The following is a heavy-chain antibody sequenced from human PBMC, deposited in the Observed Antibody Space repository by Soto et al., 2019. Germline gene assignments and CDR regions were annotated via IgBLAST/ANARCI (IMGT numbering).Heavy chain of an antibody. CDR3: TTSQFRRDWYPGSDFDS. CDR2: IKSKTDGGTT. D-gene: IGHD3-9*01. V-gene: IGHV3-15*07. J-gene: IGHJ4*02. Sequence: APGGGLEWVGRIKSKTDGGTTDYAALVKGRFTISRDDSVTTMSLQMNSLETEDTAVYFSTTSQFRRDWYPGSDFDSWGQGTLVTVSS.